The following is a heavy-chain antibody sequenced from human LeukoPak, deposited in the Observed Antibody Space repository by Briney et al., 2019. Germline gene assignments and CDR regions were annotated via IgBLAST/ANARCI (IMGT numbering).Heavy chain of an antibody. CDR3: ASPGVSYYDSSGYSLEY. CDR1: GYTFTTYG. CDR2: IIPIFGTA. V-gene: IGHV1-69*13. D-gene: IGHD3-22*01. J-gene: IGHJ4*02. Sequence: SVKVSCKASGYTFTTYGISWVRQAPGQGLEWMGGIIPIFGTANYAQKFQGRVTITADESTSTAYMELSSLRSEDTAVYYCASPGVSYYDSSGYSLEYWGQGTLVTVSS.